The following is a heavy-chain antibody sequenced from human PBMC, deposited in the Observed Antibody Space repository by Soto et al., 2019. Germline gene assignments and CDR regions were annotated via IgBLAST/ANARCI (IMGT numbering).Heavy chain of an antibody. V-gene: IGHV4-34*01. CDR1: GGSFSGYY. CDR3: ARHPLRFLEWLYPDYYYYYYMDV. Sequence: SEALSRTCAVYGGSFSGYYWSWIRQPPGKGLEWIGEINHSGSTNYNPSLKSRVTISVDTSKNQFSLKLSSVTAADTAVYYCARHPLRFLEWLYPDYYYYYYMDVWGKGTTVTVSS. J-gene: IGHJ6*03. D-gene: IGHD3-3*01. CDR2: INHSGST.